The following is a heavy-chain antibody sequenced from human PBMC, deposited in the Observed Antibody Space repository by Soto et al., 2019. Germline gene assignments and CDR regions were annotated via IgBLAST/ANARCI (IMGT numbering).Heavy chain of an antibody. V-gene: IGHV4-4*02. CDR2: IYQSGST. Sequence: PSEPLSLTCAVSGGSISSTNWWSWVRQPPGKGLEWIGEIYQSGSTNYNPSLKSRVIISVDRPQNQFSLNLISVTSADTALYYCAIFNRTGSKTRVGYSRTPVVCEIWGEGTVGT. CDR1: GGSISSTNW. CDR3: AIFNRTGSKTRVGYSRTPVVCEI. D-gene: IGHD3-22*01. J-gene: IGHJ3*02.